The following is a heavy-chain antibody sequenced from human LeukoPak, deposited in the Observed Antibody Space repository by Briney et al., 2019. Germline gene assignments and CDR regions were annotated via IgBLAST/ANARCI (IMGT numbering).Heavy chain of an antibody. CDR2: ISGSGGTT. V-gene: IGHV3-23*01. CDR3: AKRDRGEVRKYYFDY. J-gene: IGHJ4*02. D-gene: IGHD1-1*01. CDR1: GFTFSSSA. Sequence: PGGSLRLSCAASGFTFSSSAMSWVRQAPGKGLEWVSAISGSGGTTFYADSVKGRFTISRDNSKKTLYLKMNSLRAEDTAVYYCAKRDRGEVRKYYFDYWGQGTLVTVSS.